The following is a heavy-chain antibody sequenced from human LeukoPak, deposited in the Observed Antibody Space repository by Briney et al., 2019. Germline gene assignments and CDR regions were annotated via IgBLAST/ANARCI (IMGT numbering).Heavy chain of an antibody. CDR1: GGTFSSYA. CDR2: IIPIFGTA. CDR3: AKPSWGGERGAWDY. J-gene: IGHJ4*02. D-gene: IGHD3-16*01. V-gene: IGHV1-69*13. Sequence: SVKVSCKASGGTFSSYAISWVRQAPGQGLEWMGGIIPIFGTANYAQKFQGRVTITADESTRTAYMGLSSLRSEDTAVYYCAKPSWGGERGAWDYWGQGTLLTVSS.